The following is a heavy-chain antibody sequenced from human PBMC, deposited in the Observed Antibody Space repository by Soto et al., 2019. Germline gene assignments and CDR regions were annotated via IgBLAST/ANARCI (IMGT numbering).Heavy chain of an antibody. J-gene: IGHJ4*02. D-gene: IGHD1-20*01. CDR2: ISPSFGTP. CDR1: GGTFSGYY. CDR3: ARDYDNWSFDY. Sequence: QVQLVQSGAEVRNPGSSVKVSCKASGGTFSGYYITWLRQAPGQGLEWMGGISPSFGTPNYARKFQGRVTITADESTSTAYMELSSLTSEDTAVYYCARDYDNWSFDYWGQGTLVTVSS. V-gene: IGHV1-69*01.